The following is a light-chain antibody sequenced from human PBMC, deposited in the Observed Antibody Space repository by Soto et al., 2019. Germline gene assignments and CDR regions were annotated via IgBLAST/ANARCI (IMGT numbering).Light chain of an antibody. Sequence: DIQLTQSPSFLSASVGDRITITCRANHDIRSYLAWYQQKPAKAPKLLIYGASTLQSGVPSRFSGSGSGTEFTLTISSLQPEDFASYYCQQLDRYPFTFGGGTKVEI. V-gene: IGKV1-9*01. CDR3: QQLDRYPFT. J-gene: IGKJ4*01. CDR2: GAS. CDR1: HDIRSY.